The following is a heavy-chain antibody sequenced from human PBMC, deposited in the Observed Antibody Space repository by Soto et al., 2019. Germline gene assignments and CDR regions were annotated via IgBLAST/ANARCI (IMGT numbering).Heavy chain of an antibody. CDR1: GYTFTSYG. V-gene: IGHV1-18*01. D-gene: IGHD3-10*01. Sequence: GASVKVSCKASGYTFTSYGISWVRQAPGQGLEWMGWISAYNGNTNYAQKHKGRVTMTTDTSTSTAYMELRSLRSDDTFVYYFARSPADIWFGEFRIRNWFDPWGQGTLVTVSS. CDR2: ISAYNGNT. J-gene: IGHJ5*02. CDR3: ARSPADIWFGEFRIRNWFDP.